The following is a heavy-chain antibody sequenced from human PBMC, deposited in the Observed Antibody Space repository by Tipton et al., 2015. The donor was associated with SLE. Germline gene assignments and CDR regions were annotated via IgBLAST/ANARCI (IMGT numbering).Heavy chain of an antibody. CDR1: GGSISSYY. CDR3: ARGGGIRFLEWDYYYMDV. D-gene: IGHD3-3*01. CDR2: IYYSGST. Sequence: TLSLTCTASGGSISSYYWSWIRQPPGKGLEWIGYIYYSGSTNYNPSLKSRVTISVDTSKNQFSLKLSSVTAADTAVYYCARGGGIRFLEWDYYYMDVWGKGTTVTVSS. J-gene: IGHJ6*03. V-gene: IGHV4-59*01.